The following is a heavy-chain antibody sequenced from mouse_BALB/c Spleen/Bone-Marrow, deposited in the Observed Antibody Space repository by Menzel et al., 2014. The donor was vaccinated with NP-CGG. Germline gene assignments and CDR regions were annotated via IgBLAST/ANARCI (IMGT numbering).Heavy chain of an antibody. V-gene: IGHV5-17*02. Sequence: EVNVVESGGGLVQPGGSRKLSCAASGFTFSSFGMHWVRQAPEKGLEWVAYISSGSRTVFYADTVKGRFTISRDNPKNTLFLQMTSLRSEDTAMYYCTRSRGNWDDLDYWGQGTTLTVSS. D-gene: IGHD3-3*01. CDR3: TRSRGNWDDLDY. J-gene: IGHJ2*01. CDR2: ISSGSRTV. CDR1: GFTFSSFG.